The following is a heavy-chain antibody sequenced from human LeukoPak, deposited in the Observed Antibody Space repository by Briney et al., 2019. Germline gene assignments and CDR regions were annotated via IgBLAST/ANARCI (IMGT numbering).Heavy chain of an antibody. CDR2: IYTSGRT. V-gene: IGHV4-61*02. D-gene: IGHD3-10*01. CDR3: ASDRLGYFDY. Sequence: KPSQSLSLTCTVSGGSISSGSYYWSWIRQPAGKGLEWIGRIYTSGRTHYNPSLKSRVTISVDTSKNQFSLKLSSVTAADTAVYYCASDRLGYFDYRGQGTLVTVSS. J-gene: IGHJ4*02. CDR1: GGSISSGSYY.